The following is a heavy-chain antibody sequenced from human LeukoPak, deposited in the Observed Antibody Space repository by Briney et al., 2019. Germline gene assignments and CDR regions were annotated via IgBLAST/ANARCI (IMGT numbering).Heavy chain of an antibody. CDR3: GRLTPVADITVARDY. J-gene: IGHJ4*02. V-gene: IGHV4-34*01. Sequence: SETLSLTCALYGGSFNTYYWSWIRQPPGKGLEWIGEINHSGSTNHNPSLKSRVTMSIDTSKNQFSLKVNSVTAADTAVHFCGRLTPVADITVARDYWGQGTLVTVSS. CDR2: INHSGST. CDR1: GGSFNTYY. D-gene: IGHD4-23*01.